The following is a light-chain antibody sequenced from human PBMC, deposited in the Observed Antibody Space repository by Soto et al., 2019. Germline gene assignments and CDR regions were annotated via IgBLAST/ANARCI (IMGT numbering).Light chain of an antibody. Sequence: DIVMTQSPDSLAVSLGERATINCKSSQSVLYSSNNKNYLAWYQQKPGQPPKLLIYWASTRASGVPDRFSGSGSWTDFTLTISSLQAEDVAVYYCQQYYSSPRTFGQGTKVEIK. CDR1: QSVLYSSNNKNY. V-gene: IGKV4-1*01. J-gene: IGKJ1*01. CDR2: WAS. CDR3: QQYYSSPRT.